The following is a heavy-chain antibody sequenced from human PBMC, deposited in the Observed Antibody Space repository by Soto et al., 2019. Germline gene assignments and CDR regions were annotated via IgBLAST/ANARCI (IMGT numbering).Heavy chain of an antibody. D-gene: IGHD3-9*01. Sequence: GASVKVSCKASGGTFSSYAISWVRQAPGQGPEWMGGIIPIFGTANYAQKFQGRVTITADESTSTAYMELSSLRSEDTAVYYCARLRYFDWLTGGEPNWFDPWGQGTLVTVS. V-gene: IGHV1-69*13. J-gene: IGHJ5*02. CDR1: GGTFSSYA. CDR2: IIPIFGTA. CDR3: ARLRYFDWLTGGEPNWFDP.